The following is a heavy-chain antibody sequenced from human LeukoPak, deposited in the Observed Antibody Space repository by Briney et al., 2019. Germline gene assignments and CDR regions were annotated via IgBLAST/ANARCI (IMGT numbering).Heavy chain of an antibody. Sequence: SETLSLTCAVYGGSFGGYYWSWIRQPPGKGLEWIGEINHSGSTNYNPSLKSRVTISVDTSKNQFSLKLSSVTAADTAVYYCARSRMWQWWGYFDYWGQGTLVTVSS. D-gene: IGHD2-15*01. CDR3: ARSRMWQWWGYFDY. J-gene: IGHJ4*02. V-gene: IGHV4-34*01. CDR1: GGSFGGYY. CDR2: INHSGST.